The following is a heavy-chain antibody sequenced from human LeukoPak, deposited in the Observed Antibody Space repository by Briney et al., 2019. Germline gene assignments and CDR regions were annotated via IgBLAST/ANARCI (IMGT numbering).Heavy chain of an antibody. CDR1: VITFNSYT. V-gene: IGHV3-21*01. CDR2: ISRSSSYI. D-gene: IGHD1-1*01. J-gene: IGHJ4*02. Sequence: GGSLRLSCAASVITFNSYTMNWVRQAPGKGLEGGSSISRSSSYIYYADSVKGRFTISRDNAKNSLYLQMNRLRAEDTPVYYCAREKQLERLAFGKEGSAFDYWGQGTLVTVSS. CDR3: AREKQLERLAFGKEGSAFDY.